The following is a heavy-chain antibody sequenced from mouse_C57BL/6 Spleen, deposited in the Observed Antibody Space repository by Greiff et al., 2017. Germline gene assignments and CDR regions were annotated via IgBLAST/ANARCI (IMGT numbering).Heavy chain of an antibody. CDR1: GYAFSSYW. Sequence: VQRVESGAELVKPGASVKISCKASGYAFSSYWMNWVKQRPGKGLEWIGQIYPGDGDTNYNGKFKGKATLTADKSSSTAYMQLSSLTSEDSAVYFCARGSIYYYGDYWGQGTTLTVSS. D-gene: IGHD1-1*01. V-gene: IGHV1-80*01. J-gene: IGHJ2*01. CDR2: IYPGDGDT. CDR3: ARGSIYYYGDY.